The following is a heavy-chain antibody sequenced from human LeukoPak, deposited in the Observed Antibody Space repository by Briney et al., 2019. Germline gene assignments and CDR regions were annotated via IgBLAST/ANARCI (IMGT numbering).Heavy chain of an antibody. D-gene: IGHD5-18*01. CDR1: GFTFSTTW. CDR2: ISGSGGST. CDR3: AKRPGGDTPTREYY. V-gene: IGHV3-23*01. J-gene: IGHJ4*02. Sequence: GGSLRLSCVVSGFTFSTTWMNWVRQAPGKGLEWVSAISGSGGSTYYADSVKGRFTISRDNSKNTLYLQMNSLRAEDTAVYYCAKRPGGDTPTREYYWGQGTLVTVSS.